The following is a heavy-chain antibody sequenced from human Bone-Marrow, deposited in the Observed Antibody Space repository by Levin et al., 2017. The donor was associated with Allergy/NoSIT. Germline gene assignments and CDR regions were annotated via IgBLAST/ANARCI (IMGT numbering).Heavy chain of an antibody. Sequence: SCAASGFTFSSYAMHWVRQAPGKGLEWVAVISYDGSNKYYADSVKGRFTISRDNSKNTLYLQMNSLRAEDTAVYYCARGGYYYDSSGYYPTFDYWGQGTLVTVSS. CDR3: ARGGYYYDSSGYYPTFDY. D-gene: IGHD3-22*01. V-gene: IGHV3-30-3*01. CDR2: ISYDGSNK. CDR1: GFTFSSYA. J-gene: IGHJ4*02.